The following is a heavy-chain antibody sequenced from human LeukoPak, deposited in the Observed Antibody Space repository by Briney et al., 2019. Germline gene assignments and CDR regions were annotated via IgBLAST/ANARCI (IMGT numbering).Heavy chain of an antibody. D-gene: IGHD3-10*01. Sequence: ASVKVSCKASGYTFTSYDINWVRQATGQGLEWMGWMNPNSGNTGYAQKFQGRVTMTRNTSISTAYMELSSLRSEDTAVYYCARDITMVRGGTFYYYYGMDVWGQGTTVTVSS. CDR2: MNPNSGNT. J-gene: IGHJ6*02. V-gene: IGHV1-8*01. CDR1: GYTFTSYD. CDR3: ARDITMVRGGTFYYYYGMDV.